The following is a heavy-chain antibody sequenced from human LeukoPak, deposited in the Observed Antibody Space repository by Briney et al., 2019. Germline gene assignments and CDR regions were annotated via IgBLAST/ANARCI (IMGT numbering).Heavy chain of an antibody. D-gene: IGHD2-2*01. J-gene: IGHJ5*02. V-gene: IGHV3-30*18. CDR3: AKDGIVEAYCSSNSCSYNWFDP. Sequence: GRSLRLSCAASGFSFSSYGMHWVRQAPGKGLEWGAVISYDGSNKYYGDSVKGRFTISRDNSKNTLYLQMNSLRAEDTAVYYCAKDGIVEAYCSSNSCSYNWFDPWGQGTLVTVSS. CDR1: GFSFSSYG. CDR2: ISYDGSNK.